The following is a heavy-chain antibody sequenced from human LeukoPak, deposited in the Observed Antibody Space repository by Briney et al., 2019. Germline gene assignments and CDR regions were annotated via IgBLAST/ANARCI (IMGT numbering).Heavy chain of an antibody. V-gene: IGHV3-7*01. J-gene: IGHJ4*02. CDR1: GFTLYIHW. CDR2: ITQGGNEK. D-gene: IGHD4-17*01. CDR3: ARGPNYGDRADFLDS. Sequence: GGSLRLSCAASGFTLYIHWMTWARQAPERGVEWGATITQGGNEKYYADSVKGRFTVSRDDAKNSLFLQMSRLTADDTAVYYCARGPNYGDRADFLDSWGRGIKVTVSS.